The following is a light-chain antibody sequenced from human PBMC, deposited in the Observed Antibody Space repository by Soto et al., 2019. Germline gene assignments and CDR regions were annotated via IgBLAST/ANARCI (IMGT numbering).Light chain of an antibody. V-gene: IGLV2-11*01. CDR2: DVN. J-gene: IGLJ1*01. CDR1: SSDVGGFNS. CDR3: CSYACSYSYA. Sequence: QSALTQPRSVSGSPGQSVTISCTGTSSDVGGFNSVSWYQQHPGKAPKLMIYDVNKRPSGVPDRFSGSKSGSTASLTISGLQAEDEAPYYCCSYACSYSYAFATGTKVTVL.